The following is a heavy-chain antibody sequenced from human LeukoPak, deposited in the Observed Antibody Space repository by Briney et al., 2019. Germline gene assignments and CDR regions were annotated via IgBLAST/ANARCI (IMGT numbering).Heavy chain of an antibody. J-gene: IGHJ4*02. V-gene: IGHV1-8*01. CDR2: MNPNSGNT. Sequence: ASVKVSCKASGYTFTSCDINWVRQATGQGLEWTGWMNPNSGNTGYAQNLQGRVTMTTDTSTSTAYMELRSLRSDDTAVYYCARGDSTVVKYYFDYWGQGTLVTVSS. CDR1: GYTFTSCD. D-gene: IGHD4-23*01. CDR3: ARGDSTVVKYYFDY.